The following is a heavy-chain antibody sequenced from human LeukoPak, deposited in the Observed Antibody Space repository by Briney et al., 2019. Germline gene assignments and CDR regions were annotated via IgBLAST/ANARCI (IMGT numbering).Heavy chain of an antibody. Sequence: SETLSLTCTVSGGSISSYYWSWIRQPPGKGLEWIGYIYYSGSTSYNPSLKSRVTISVDTSKNQFSLKLSSVTAADTAVYYCARDYYGGNYWYFDLWGRGTLVTVSS. D-gene: IGHD4-23*01. CDR1: GGSISSYY. V-gene: IGHV4-59*01. J-gene: IGHJ2*01. CDR2: IYYSGST. CDR3: ARDYYGGNYWYFDL.